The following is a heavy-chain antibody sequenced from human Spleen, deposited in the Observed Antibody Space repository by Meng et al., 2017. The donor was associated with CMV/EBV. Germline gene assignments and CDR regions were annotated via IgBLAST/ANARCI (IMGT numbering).Heavy chain of an antibody. J-gene: IGHJ4*02. CDR1: GFNFSRYW. D-gene: IGHD2-15*01. CDR2: IKEDGSEE. V-gene: IGHV3-7*01. Sequence: GGSLRLSCAASGFNFSRYWMTWVRQAPAKGLEWVASIKEDGSEEYYVDSVKGRFFISRDNPKNSLYLEMSSLRGEDTAVYYCARDMDYFERSGHAVLLDYWGQGTLVTVSS. CDR3: ARDMDYFERSGHAVLLDY.